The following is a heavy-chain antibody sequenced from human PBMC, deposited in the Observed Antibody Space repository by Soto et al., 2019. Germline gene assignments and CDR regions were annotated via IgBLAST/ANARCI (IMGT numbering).Heavy chain of an antibody. V-gene: IGHV3-33*01. Sequence: WGSLRLSCAASVFTFSSYVMHWVFQAPGKGLEWVAVIWYDGSNKYYADSVKGRFTISRDNSKNTLYLQMNSLRAEDTAVYYCARDIDSSIGLDNWGQGTLVTV. J-gene: IGHJ4*02. CDR2: IWYDGSNK. CDR3: ARDIDSSIGLDN. CDR1: VFTFSSYV. D-gene: IGHD3-22*01.